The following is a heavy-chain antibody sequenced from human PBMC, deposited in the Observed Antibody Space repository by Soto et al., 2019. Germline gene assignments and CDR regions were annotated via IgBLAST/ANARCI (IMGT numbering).Heavy chain of an antibody. CDR3: VKGAWLDY. Sequence: EVQLLESGGGLVQPGGSLRLSCAASGFPFSTFDMSWVRQAPGKGLEWVSVLLRSDSNTYYADSVKGRFTISRDNSRNTVYLQMGSLRADDTAVYYCVKGAWLDYWGQGILVTVSS. CDR1: GFPFSTFD. J-gene: IGHJ4*02. CDR2: LLRSDSNT. V-gene: IGHV3-23*01.